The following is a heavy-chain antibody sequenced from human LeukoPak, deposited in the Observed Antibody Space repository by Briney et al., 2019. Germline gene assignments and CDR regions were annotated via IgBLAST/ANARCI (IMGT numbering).Heavy chain of an antibody. CDR1: GFTFSSYS. CDR3: ARDPIRGYDILTGYYGVVDY. D-gene: IGHD3-9*01. CDR2: ISSSSSYI. J-gene: IGHJ4*02. V-gene: IGHV3-21*01. Sequence: GGSLRLSCAASGFTFSSYSMNWVRQAPGKGLEWVSSISSSSSYIYYADSVKGRFTISRDNAKNSLYLQMNSLRAEDTAVYYCARDPIRGYDILTGYYGVVDYWGQGTLVTVSS.